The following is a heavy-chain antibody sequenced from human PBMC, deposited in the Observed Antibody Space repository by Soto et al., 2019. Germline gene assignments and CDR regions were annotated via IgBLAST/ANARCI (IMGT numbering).Heavy chain of an antibody. Sequence: SETLSLTYTDSGSPISSSSYYRGWIRQPPGKGLEWIGSIYYSGSTYYNPSLKSRVTISVDTSKNQFSLKLSSVTAADTAVYYCARRLYYDSSGFEGGGMDVWGQGTTVTVS. J-gene: IGHJ6*02. CDR1: GSPISSSSYY. D-gene: IGHD3-22*01. CDR3: ARRLYYDSSGFEGGGMDV. V-gene: IGHV4-39*01. CDR2: IYYSGST.